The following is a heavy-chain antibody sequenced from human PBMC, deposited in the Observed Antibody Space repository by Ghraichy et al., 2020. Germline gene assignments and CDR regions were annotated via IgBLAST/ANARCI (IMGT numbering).Heavy chain of an antibody. CDR1: GFTFSSYG. CDR2: IRYDGSNK. V-gene: IGHV3-30*02. D-gene: IGHD3-10*01. J-gene: IGHJ6*02. CDR3: AKNLGAGYYYGSERKYYGMDV. Sequence: GGSLRLSCAASGFTFSSYGMHWVRQAPGKGLEWVAFIRYDGSNKYYTDSVKGRFTISRDNSKNTLYLQMNSLRAEDTAVYYCAKNLGAGYYYGSERKYYGMDVWGQGTTVTVSS.